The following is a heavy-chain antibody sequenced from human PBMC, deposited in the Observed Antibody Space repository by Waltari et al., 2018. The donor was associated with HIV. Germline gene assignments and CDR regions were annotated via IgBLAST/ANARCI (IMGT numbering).Heavy chain of an antibody. D-gene: IGHD4-4*01. Sequence: GASGFTFRSYTMNWVRQAPGKGLEWVASLSATGSYIVYGDAVKGRFTISRDNAKNSLYLQMSSLRAEDTAVYYCARMGGAYSNYFDHWGQGVLVTVSS. CDR1: GFTFRSYT. CDR3: ARMGGAYSNYFDH. CDR2: LSATGSYI. V-gene: IGHV3-21*01. J-gene: IGHJ4*02.